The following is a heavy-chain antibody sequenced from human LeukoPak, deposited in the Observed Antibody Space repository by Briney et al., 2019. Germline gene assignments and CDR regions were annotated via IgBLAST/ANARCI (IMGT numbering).Heavy chain of an antibody. D-gene: IGHD3-22*01. CDR3: AKGGDSSGYYP. CDR1: GFTFSSYA. J-gene: IGHJ5*02. CDR2: ISDSGSST. Sequence: GGSLRLSCAASGFTFSSYAMHWVRQAPGKGLEWVSTISDSGSSTYYADAVRGRFTISRDNSKNRLYLQMNSLRAEDTAVYFCAKGGDSSGYYPWGQGTLVTVSS. V-gene: IGHV3-23*01.